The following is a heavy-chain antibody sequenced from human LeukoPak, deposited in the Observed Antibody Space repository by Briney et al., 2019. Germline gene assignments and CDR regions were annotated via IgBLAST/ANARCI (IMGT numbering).Heavy chain of an antibody. Sequence: GSLRLSCAASGFTFSSYGMHWVRQPPGKGLEWIGSIYHSETTYYNPSLKSRVIISVDTSKNQFSLKLNSVTAADTAVYYCGRPNPDSSGYCGSFDPWGQGILVTVSS. CDR3: GRPNPDSSGYCGSFDP. J-gene: IGHJ5*02. D-gene: IGHD3-22*01. CDR2: IYHSETT. V-gene: IGHV4-39*01. CDR1: GFTFSSYG.